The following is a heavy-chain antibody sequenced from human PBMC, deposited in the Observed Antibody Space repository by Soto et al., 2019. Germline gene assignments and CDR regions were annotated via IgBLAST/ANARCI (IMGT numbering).Heavy chain of an antibody. CDR2: IYYSGST. J-gene: IGHJ6*02. D-gene: IGHD2-15*01. CDR3: ARDSALRLHYYYGMDV. V-gene: IGHV4-30-4*01. Sequence: SETLSLTCTVSGGSISSGDYYWSWIRQPPGKGLEWIGYIYYSGSTYYNPSLKSRVTISVDTSKNQFSLKLSSVTAADTAVYYCARDSALRLHYYYGMDVWGQGTTVTVSS. CDR1: GGSISSGDYY.